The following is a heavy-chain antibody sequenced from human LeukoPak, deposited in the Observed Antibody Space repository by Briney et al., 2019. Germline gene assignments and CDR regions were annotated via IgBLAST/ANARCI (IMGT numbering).Heavy chain of an antibody. Sequence: GGPLRLSCAASGFTFRTPGMNWVGQAPGKGLVWVSSISSSSSYIYYADSMKGRFTISRDNAKNSLYLQMNSLRAGDTAVYYCARGGWDYYDTSGPHYDAFDIWGQGTMVTVSS. J-gene: IGHJ3*02. D-gene: IGHD3-22*01. CDR2: ISSSSSYI. V-gene: IGHV3-21*01. CDR3: ARGGWDYYDTSGPHYDAFDI. CDR1: GFTFRTPG.